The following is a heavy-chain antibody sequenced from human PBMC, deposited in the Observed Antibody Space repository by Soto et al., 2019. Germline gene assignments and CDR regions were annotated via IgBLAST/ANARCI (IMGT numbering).Heavy chain of an antibody. D-gene: IGHD4-17*01. CDR2: ISAYNGNT. CDR3: ASDLSDYGDYADDY. J-gene: IGHJ4*02. V-gene: IGHV1-18*01. CDR1: GYTFTSYG. Sequence: ASVKVSCKASGYTFTSYGISWVRQAPGQGLEWMGWISAYNGNTNYAQKLQGRVTMTTDTSTSTAYMELRSLRSDDTAVYYCASDLSDYGDYADDYWGQGTLVTVSS.